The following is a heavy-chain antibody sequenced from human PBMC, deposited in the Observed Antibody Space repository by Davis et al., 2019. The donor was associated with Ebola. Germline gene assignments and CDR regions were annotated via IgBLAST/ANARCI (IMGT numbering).Heavy chain of an antibody. V-gene: IGHV3-23*01. J-gene: IGHJ4*02. CDR1: GFTFNSYA. D-gene: IGHD1-26*01. CDR2: ISGGGDST. CDR3: AKGGAWDLFHSLDH. Sequence: PGGSLRLSCEASGFTFNSYAMSWVRQAPGKGLEWVSVISGGGDSTYYADSVKGRFTISRDNSKNTLFLQMNSLRAEDTAVYYCAKGGAWDLFHSLDHWGQGSLVTVSS.